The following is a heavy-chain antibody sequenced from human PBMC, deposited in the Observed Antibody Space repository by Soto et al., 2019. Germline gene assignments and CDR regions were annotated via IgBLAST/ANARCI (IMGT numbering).Heavy chain of an antibody. D-gene: IGHD2-2*01. CDR3: ARERWYCSSTCCHNHSYYYYMDV. J-gene: IGHJ6*03. V-gene: IGHV4-31*03. CDR2: IYYSGST. Sequence: KSSETLSLTCTVSGGSISSGGYYWSWIRQHPGKGLEWIGYIYYSGSTYYNPSLKSRVTISVDTSKNQFSLKLSSVTAADTAVYYCARERWYCSSTCCHNHSYYYYMDVWGQGTTVPVSS. CDR1: GGSISSGGYY.